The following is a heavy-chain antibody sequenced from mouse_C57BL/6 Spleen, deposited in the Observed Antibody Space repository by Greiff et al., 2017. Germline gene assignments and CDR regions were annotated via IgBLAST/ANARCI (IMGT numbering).Heavy chain of an antibody. CDR1: GYTFTSYW. CDR2: IYPSDSDT. D-gene: IGHD2-3*01. V-gene: IGHV1-61*01. Sequence: QVQLQQPGAELVRPGSSVKLSCKASGYTFTSYWMDWVKQRPGQGLEWIGNIYPSDSDTHYNQKFKDKATLTVDKSSSTAYMQLSSLASADYAVYYCAGLIYGYYSYWGQGTLVTVSA. J-gene: IGHJ3*01. CDR3: AGLIYGYYSY.